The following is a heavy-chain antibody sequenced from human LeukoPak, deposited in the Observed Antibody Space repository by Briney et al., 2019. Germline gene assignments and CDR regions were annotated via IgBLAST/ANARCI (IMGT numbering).Heavy chain of an antibody. CDR1: GGSITSRTSY. V-gene: IGHV4-39*02. Sequence: SETLSLTCSVSGGSITSRTSYWAWIRQPPGKGLEWLGSISYSGNTYYNPSLKSRVTMSRDTSRNQFSLKMSSVTAADTAVYYCAREYGDYTPFDYWGQGTLVTVSS. CDR3: AREYGDYTPFDY. D-gene: IGHD4-17*01. CDR2: ISYSGNT. J-gene: IGHJ4*02.